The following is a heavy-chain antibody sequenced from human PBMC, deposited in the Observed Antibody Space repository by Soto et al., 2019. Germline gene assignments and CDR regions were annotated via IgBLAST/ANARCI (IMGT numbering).Heavy chain of an antibody. J-gene: IGHJ4*02. V-gene: IGHV3-74*01. CDR3: ARVSCSSTTCKVPFDY. D-gene: IGHD2-2*01. CDR2: ISSDGSDT. Sequence: PGGSLRLSCAASGFTFSTYYMHWVRQAPGNGLGGVSRISSDGSDTPYADSVKGRFTISRYNAKNTLYLQMNSLRAEDTAVYYCARVSCSSTTCKVPFDYWGQGTLVTVSS. CDR1: GFTFSTYY.